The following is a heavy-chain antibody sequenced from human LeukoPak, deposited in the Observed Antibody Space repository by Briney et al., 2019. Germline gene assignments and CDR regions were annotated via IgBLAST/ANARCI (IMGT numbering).Heavy chain of an antibody. CDR1: GFTFSNAW. J-gene: IGHJ4*02. V-gene: IGHV3-15*01. CDR3: ARDRVPYYYDSSGYYGY. D-gene: IGHD3-22*01. Sequence: PGGSLRLSCAASGFTFSNAWMSWVRQAPGKGLEWVGRIKSKTDGGTTDYAAPVKGRFTISRDDSKNTLYLQMNSLKTEDTAVYYCARDRVPYYYDSSGYYGYWGQGTLVTVSS. CDR2: IKSKTDGGTT.